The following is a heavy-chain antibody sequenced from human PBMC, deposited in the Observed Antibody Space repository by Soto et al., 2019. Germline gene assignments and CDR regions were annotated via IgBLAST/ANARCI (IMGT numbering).Heavy chain of an antibody. J-gene: IGHJ1*01. CDR2: ISWNSGSI. CDR1: GFTFDDYA. CDR3: AKGASSSWYAEYFKH. D-gene: IGHD6-13*01. V-gene: IGHV3-9*01. Sequence: GGSLRLSCAASGFTFDDYAMHWVRQAPGKGLEWVSGISWNSGSIGYADSVKGRFTISRDNAKNSLYLQMNSLRAEDTALYYCAKGASSSWYAEYFKHWGQGSLVTFSS.